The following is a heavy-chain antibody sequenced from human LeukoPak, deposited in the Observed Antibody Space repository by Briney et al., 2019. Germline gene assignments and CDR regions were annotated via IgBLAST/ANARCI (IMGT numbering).Heavy chain of an antibody. J-gene: IGHJ4*02. Sequence: SETLSLTCTVSGGSIGNYYWTWIRQPPGKGLEWIGYIYYTGSTYYDPSLKSPVTMSLDTSKNQFSLKLGSVTAADTAVYYCARLSDSDSSGYYWGFEYWGQGSLVTVSS. CDR1: GGSIGNYY. D-gene: IGHD3-22*01. CDR3: ARLSDSDSSGYYWGFEY. CDR2: IYYTGST. V-gene: IGHV4-59*08.